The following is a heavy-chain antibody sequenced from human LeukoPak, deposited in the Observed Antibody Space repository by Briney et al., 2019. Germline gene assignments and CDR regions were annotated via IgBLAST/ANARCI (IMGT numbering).Heavy chain of an antibody. J-gene: IGHJ4*02. Sequence: SETLSLTCTVSGGSISSNTYYWGWIRRPPGKGLEWIGSIYYSGNLYHNPSPKSRVTMSVDTSKNQFSLKLSSVTAADTAVYYCARLLHDNRGYYYFDFWGQGTPVTVSS. CDR2: IYYSGNL. CDR1: GGSISSNTYY. D-gene: IGHD3-22*01. V-gene: IGHV4-39*01. CDR3: ARLLHDNRGYYYFDF.